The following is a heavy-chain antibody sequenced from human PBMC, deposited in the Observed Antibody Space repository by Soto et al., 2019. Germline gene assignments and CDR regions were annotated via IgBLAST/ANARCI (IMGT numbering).Heavy chain of an antibody. V-gene: IGHV5-51*01. Sequence: PGESLKISCKGSGDSFTSYWIGWVREMPGKGLEWMGIIYPGDSDTRYSPSFQGQVTISADKSISTAYLQWSSLKASYPAMYFCARWPAARLTWFAPWGQGTLVTVSS. J-gene: IGHJ5*02. CDR1: GDSFTSYW. D-gene: IGHD6-6*01. CDR3: ARWPAARLTWFAP. CDR2: IYPGDSDT.